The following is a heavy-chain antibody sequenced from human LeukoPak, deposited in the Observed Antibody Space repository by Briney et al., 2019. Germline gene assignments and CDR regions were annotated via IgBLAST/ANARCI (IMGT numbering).Heavy chain of an antibody. Sequence: PGGSLRLSCAASGFTVSSSYMSWVRQAPGKGLEWVSYISSSSSTIYYADSVKGRFTISRDNAKNSLYLQMNSLRAEDTAVYYCAREEDVDIVATIHPPTALYGMDVWGQGTTVTVSS. CDR1: GFTVSSSY. CDR3: AREEDVDIVATIHPPTALYGMDV. J-gene: IGHJ6*02. D-gene: IGHD5-12*01. V-gene: IGHV3-48*04. CDR2: ISSSSSTI.